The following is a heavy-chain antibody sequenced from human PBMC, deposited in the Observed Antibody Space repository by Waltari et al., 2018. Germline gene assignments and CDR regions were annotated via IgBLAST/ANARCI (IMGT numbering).Heavy chain of an antibody. CDR3: ARGTAARSKAIDY. V-gene: IGHV4-59*01. Sequence: QVQLQESGPGLVKPSETLSLTCTVSGGSISSYYWSWIRQPPGKGLEWIGYIYYSGSTNYNPSLKSRVTISVDTSKNQFSLKLSSVTAADTAVYYCARGTAARSKAIDYWGQGTLVTVSS. CDR1: GGSISSYY. D-gene: IGHD6-6*01. CDR2: IYYSGST. J-gene: IGHJ4*02.